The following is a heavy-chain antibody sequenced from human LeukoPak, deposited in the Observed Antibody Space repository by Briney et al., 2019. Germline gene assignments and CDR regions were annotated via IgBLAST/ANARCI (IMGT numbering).Heavy chain of an antibody. CDR1: GGSISSYY. V-gene: IGHV4-59*08. CDR2: IYYSGST. D-gene: IGHD3-22*01. CDR3: ARRVVVITESGVNWFDP. J-gene: IGHJ5*02. Sequence: SETLSLTSTVPGGSISSYYWSWIRQPPGKGLEWIGYIYYSGSTNYNPSLKSRVTISVDTSKNQSSLKLSSVTAADTAVCYCARRVVVITESGVNWFDPWGQGTLVTVSS.